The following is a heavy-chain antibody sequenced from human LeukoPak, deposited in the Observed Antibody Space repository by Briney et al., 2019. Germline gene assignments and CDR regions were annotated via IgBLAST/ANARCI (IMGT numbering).Heavy chain of an antibody. J-gene: IGHJ4*02. CDR2: ISGENGNT. CDR1: GYSFTNYG. D-gene: IGHD2/OR15-2a*01. CDR3: ARWGVHGTTTYCFDY. Sequence: ASVKVSCKTSGYSFTNYGISWMRQAPGQGPEWMGWISGENGNTNYAQKFQARFTMTTSTSTGVAYMELRSLRSDDTAVYYCARWGVHGTTTYCFDYWGQGSLVTVSS. V-gene: IGHV1-18*04.